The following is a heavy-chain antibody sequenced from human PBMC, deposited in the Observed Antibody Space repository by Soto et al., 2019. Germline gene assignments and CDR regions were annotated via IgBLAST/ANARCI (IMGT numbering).Heavy chain of an antibody. CDR1: GFTFSYFA. Sequence: GGSLRLSCAASGFTFSYFAMSWVRQSPEKGLEWVSSISARGGNTYYADSVKGRFTISRDNSKDTLYLRMNGLRPEDSAIYYCAKHQMMDSDDKSNDYWGQGTLVTVSS. J-gene: IGHJ4*02. CDR3: AKHQMMDSDDKSNDY. V-gene: IGHV3-23*01. CDR2: ISARGGNT. D-gene: IGHD2-15*01.